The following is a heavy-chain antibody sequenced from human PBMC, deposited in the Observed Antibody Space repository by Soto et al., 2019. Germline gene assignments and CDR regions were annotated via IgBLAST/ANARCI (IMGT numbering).Heavy chain of an antibody. V-gene: IGHV4-31*03. CDR2: IYYSGST. CDR3: ARLARGPGYSSGWSKYYYYGMDV. CDR1: GGSISSGGYY. Sequence: SETLSLTCTVSGGSISSGGYYWSWIRQHPGKGLEWIGYIYYSGSTYYNPSLKRRVTISVDTSKNQFSLKLSSVTAADTAVYYCARLARGPGYSSGWSKYYYYGMDVWGQGTTVTVSS. D-gene: IGHD6-19*01. J-gene: IGHJ6*02.